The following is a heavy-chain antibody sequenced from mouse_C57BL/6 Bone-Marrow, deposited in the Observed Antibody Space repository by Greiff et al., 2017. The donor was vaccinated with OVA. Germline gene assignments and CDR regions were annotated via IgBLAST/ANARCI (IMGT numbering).Heavy chain of an antibody. J-gene: IGHJ3*01. D-gene: IGHD1-1*01. V-gene: IGHV1-62-2*01. CDR3: ARHEGDITTVVYPWFAY. Sequence: VQLQQSGAELVKPGASVKLSCKASGYTFTEYTIHWVKQRSGQGLEWIGWFYPGSGSIKYNEKFKDKATLTADKYSSTVYMELSRLTSEDAAVYFCARHEGDITTVVYPWFAYWGQGTLVTVSA. CDR2: FYPGSGSI. CDR1: GYTFTEYT.